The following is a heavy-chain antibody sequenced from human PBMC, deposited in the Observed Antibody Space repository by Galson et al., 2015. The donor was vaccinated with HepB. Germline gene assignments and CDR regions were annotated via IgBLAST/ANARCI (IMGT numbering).Heavy chain of an antibody. Sequence: SVKVSCKASGYTFTGLYIHWVRQAPGQGLEWVGRIDPNSGGTKYANKFQGRVTLTRDTSIRTTYMELTRLKSDDTAIYFCARRAGTRNYWFFDLWGRGTLVTVSS. CDR2: IDPNSGGT. J-gene: IGHJ2*01. CDR3: ARRAGTRNYWFFDL. CDR1: GYTFTGLY. D-gene: IGHD6-13*01. V-gene: IGHV1-2*06.